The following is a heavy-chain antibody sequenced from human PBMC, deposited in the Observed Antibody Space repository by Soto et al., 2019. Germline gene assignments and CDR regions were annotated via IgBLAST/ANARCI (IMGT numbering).Heavy chain of an antibody. V-gene: IGHV1-69*13. CDR1: GGTFSSYA. Sequence: ASVKVSCKASGGTFSSYAISWVRQAPGQGLEWMGGIIPIFGTANYAQKFQGRVTITADESTSTAYMELSSLRSEDTAVYYCARQGDSSSWYVIYYYYGMDVWGQGTTVTVSS. D-gene: IGHD6-13*01. J-gene: IGHJ6*02. CDR3: ARQGDSSSWYVIYYYYGMDV. CDR2: IIPIFGTA.